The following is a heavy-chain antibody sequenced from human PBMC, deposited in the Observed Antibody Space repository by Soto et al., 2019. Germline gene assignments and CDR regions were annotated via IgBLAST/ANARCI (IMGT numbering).Heavy chain of an antibody. CDR2: MNGGNGNT. V-gene: IGHV1-3*01. CDR1: GYTFTTHT. CDR3: TRLETDY. Sequence: QVQLVQSGAEVKRPGASVKVFCKASGYTFTTHTMHWVRQAPGQGLEWMGWMNGGNGNTKYSQKFQGRVTFTRDTFASTAYMELCSLRSEDTAVYFCTRLETDYWGQGTLVTVSS. J-gene: IGHJ4*02.